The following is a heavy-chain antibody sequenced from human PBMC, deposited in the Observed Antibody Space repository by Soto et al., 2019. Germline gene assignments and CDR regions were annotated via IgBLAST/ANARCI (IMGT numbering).Heavy chain of an antibody. CDR3: ARDVYICGSDRLRDY. V-gene: IGHV3-11*01. J-gene: IGHJ4*02. Sequence: QVQLVESGGGLVKPGGSLRLSCAASGFTFSDYYMSWIRQAPGKGLEWVSYISSSGSTIYYADSVKGRFTISRDNAKNSLYLQKNTVRAEDTAVYYCARDVYICGSDRLRDYWGPGTLVTVSS. CDR2: ISSSGSTI. D-gene: IGHD3-16*02. CDR1: GFTFSDYY.